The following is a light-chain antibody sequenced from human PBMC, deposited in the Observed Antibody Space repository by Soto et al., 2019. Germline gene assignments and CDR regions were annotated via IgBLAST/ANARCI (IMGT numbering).Light chain of an antibody. Sequence: DIQMTQSPSTLSASVGDRVTITCRASLSITNYMAWYQQKPGKAPKLLIYKASNLEFGVPSRFSGSGSGTEFTLTISSLQSDDFATYYCQQYNSYPRTFGQGTKVEIK. CDR3: QQYNSYPRT. CDR1: LSITNY. V-gene: IGKV1-5*03. J-gene: IGKJ1*01. CDR2: KAS.